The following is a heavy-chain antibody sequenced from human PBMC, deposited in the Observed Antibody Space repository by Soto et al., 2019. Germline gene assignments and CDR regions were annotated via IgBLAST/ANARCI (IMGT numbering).Heavy chain of an antibody. V-gene: IGHV4-39*01. CDR3: ATTRGLAVGGSFDY. CDR1: GGSITRRSSY. Sequence: PSETLSLTCIVSGGSITRRSSYWAWIRQPPGKGLEWVGTFYDGNTYHNPSLRSRITIAVDTSKNQFSLKLKSVAAADTAFYYCATTRGLAVGGSFDYWGQGMLVTVSS. CDR2: FYDGNT. D-gene: IGHD3-10*01. J-gene: IGHJ4*02.